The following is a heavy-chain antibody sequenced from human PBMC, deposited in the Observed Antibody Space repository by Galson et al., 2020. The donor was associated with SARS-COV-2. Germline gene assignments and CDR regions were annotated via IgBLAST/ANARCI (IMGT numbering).Heavy chain of an antibody. J-gene: IGHJ6*02. V-gene: IGHV2-70*11. CDR1: GFSLSTSGMS. D-gene: IGHD2-8*02. CDR2: IDWDDEK. Sequence: SGPTLVKPTQTLTLTCTVSGFSLSTSGMSVTWIRQPPGKALEWLGRIDWDDEKYSSTSLETRLTISKDTSKNQVVLTLTNTDPGDTGRYICARIRRTDDGHDDSGLDVWGQGTTVTV. CDR3: ARIRRTDDGHDDSGLDV.